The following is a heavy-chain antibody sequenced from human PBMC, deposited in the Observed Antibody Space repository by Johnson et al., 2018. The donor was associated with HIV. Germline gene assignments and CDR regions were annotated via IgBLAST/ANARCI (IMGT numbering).Heavy chain of an antibody. CDR2: ISYDGSNK. Sequence: QVQLVESGGGLVQPGGSLRLSCAASGFTVSSNYMSWVRQAPGKGLEWVAVISYDGSNKYYAESVQGRFTISRDNSKNTLYLQMNSQRAEDTAVYYCARDRCSSTSCIDAFDIWGQGTMVTVSS. V-gene: IGHV3-30*03. CDR1: GFTVSSNY. D-gene: IGHD2-2*01. J-gene: IGHJ3*02. CDR3: ARDRCSSTSCIDAFDI.